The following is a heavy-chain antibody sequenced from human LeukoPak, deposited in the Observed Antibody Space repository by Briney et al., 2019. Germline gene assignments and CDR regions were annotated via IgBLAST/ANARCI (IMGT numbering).Heavy chain of an antibody. CDR1: GYTFTNYW. CDR3: ARLIGGPARPGFDY. CDR2: IYPGDSDT. J-gene: IGHJ4*02. V-gene: IGHV5-51*01. Sequence: GESLKISFKGSGYTFTNYWIGWVRQMPRKGLEWMGIIYPGDSDTKYNTSFQGQVTISADKSITTAYLQWSSLKASDSAIYYCARLIGGPARPGFDYWGQGTLVTVSS. D-gene: IGHD6-6*01.